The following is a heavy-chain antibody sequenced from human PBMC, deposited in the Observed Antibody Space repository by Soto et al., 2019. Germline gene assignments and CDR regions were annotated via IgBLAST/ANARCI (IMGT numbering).Heavy chain of an antibody. CDR2: IYYNGNT. V-gene: IGHV4-31*03. Sequence: PSETLSLTCTLSGVSITSGAYYWTWVRQHPGKGLEWIGYIYYNGNTCFSPSLKSRLTISIDTSKNQFSLKLSSVTAADTAMYYCARDRLRAVYAFDFWGQGTMVTVSS. J-gene: IGHJ3*01. CDR1: GVSITSGAYY. D-gene: IGHD4-17*01. CDR3: ARDRLRAVYAFDF.